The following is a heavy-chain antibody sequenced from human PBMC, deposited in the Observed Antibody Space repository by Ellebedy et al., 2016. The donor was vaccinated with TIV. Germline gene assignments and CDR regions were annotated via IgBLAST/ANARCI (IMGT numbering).Heavy chain of an antibody. CDR1: GFTFSTYG. J-gene: IGHJ4*02. D-gene: IGHD6-19*01. CDR3: AGASTSGWYILDY. Sequence: GESLKISCAASGFTFSTYGMHWVRQAPGKGLEWVAVTWYDGSNGYYADSAKGRFTISRDNSKNTLYLQMNSLRAEDTAVYYCAGASTSGWYILDYWGQGTLVSVSS. V-gene: IGHV3-33*01. CDR2: TWYDGSNG.